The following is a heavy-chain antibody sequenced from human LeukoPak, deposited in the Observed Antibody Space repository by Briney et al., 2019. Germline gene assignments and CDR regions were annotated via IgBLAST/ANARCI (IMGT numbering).Heavy chain of an antibody. CDR2: IYYSGST. CDR3: ARALFIDREQYSRIFDY. V-gene: IGHV4-30-4*01. D-gene: IGHD6-6*01. J-gene: IGHJ4*02. CDR1: GGSISSGDYY. Sequence: SETLSLTCTVSGGSISSGDYYWSWIRQPPGKGLEWIGYIYYSGSTYYNPSLKSRVTISVDTSKNQFSLKLSSVTAADTAVYYCARALFIDREQYSRIFDYWGQGTLVTVSS.